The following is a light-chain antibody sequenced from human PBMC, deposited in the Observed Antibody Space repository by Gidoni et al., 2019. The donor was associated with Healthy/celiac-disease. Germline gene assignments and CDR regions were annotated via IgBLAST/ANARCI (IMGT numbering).Light chain of an antibody. CDR2: DAS. CDR3: QQRSNWPVT. J-gene: IGKJ3*01. V-gene: IGKV3-11*01. CDR1: QSVSSY. Sequence: EIVFTQSPATLSLSPGERATPSCRASQSVSSYLAWYQQKPGQAPRLLIYDASNRATGIPARFSGSGSGTDFTLTISSLEPEDFAVYYCQQRSNWPVTFGPGTKVDIK.